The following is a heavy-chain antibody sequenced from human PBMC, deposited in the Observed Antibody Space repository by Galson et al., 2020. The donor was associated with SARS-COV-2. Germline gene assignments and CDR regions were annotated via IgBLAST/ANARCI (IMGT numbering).Heavy chain of an antibody. V-gene: IGHV3-30*18. D-gene: IGHD3-10*01. CDR1: GFTFTNYA. CDR2: ISYEGSLK. Sequence: SLKISCAASGFTFTNYAMHWVRQAPGKGLEWVALISYEGSLKYYADSVKGRFTISRDSSKNPLYLQMNSLSAGDTAVYYCAKSKELFWLGDWNQGLDVWGQGTTGTV. J-gene: IGHJ6*02. CDR3: AKSKELFWLGDWNQGLDV.